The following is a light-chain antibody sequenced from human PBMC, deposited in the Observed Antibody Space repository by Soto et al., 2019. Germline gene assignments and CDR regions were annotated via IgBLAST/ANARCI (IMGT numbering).Light chain of an antibody. CDR1: SSDVGGYNY. CDR3: SSYTTISTYV. CDR2: DVR. V-gene: IGLV2-14*01. Sequence: QSVLTQPASVSGSPGQSITISCTGTSSDVGGYNYVSWYQQHPGKAPKLMIYDVRNRPSGVSNRFSGSKSVNTASLTISGLQAEDEADYYCSSYTTISTYVFGTGTRSP. J-gene: IGLJ1*01.